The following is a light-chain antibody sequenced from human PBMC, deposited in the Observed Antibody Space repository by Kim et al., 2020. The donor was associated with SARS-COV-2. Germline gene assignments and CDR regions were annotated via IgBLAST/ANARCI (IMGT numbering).Light chain of an antibody. V-gene: IGLV4-69*01. CDR3: QTWGAAIQGV. Sequence: QLVLTQSPSASASLGASVKLTCTLSSGYRNYAIAWHQQQPEKGPRYLMKVNSDGSHSKGDGIPDRFSGSSSGAERHLTISSLQSEDEADYYCQTWGAAIQGVFGGGTKLTVL. J-gene: IGLJ3*02. CDR1: SGYRNYA. CDR2: VNSDGSH.